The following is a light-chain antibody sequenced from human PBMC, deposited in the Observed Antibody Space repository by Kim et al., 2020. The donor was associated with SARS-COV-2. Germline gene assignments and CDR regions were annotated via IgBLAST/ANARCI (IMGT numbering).Light chain of an antibody. Sequence: GKTVTISCTRSGGSIASNYVQWYQQRPGRAPTTVIYEDNQRPSGVPDRFSGSIDSSSNSASLTISGLKTEDEADYYCQSYESSTVVFGGGTQLTVL. CDR3: QSYESSTVV. CDR2: EDN. J-gene: IGLJ2*01. CDR1: GGSIASNY. V-gene: IGLV6-57*03.